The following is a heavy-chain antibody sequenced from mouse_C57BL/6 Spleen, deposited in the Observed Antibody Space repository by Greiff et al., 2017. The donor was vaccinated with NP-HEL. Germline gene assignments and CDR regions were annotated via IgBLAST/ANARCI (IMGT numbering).Heavy chain of an antibody. J-gene: IGHJ3*01. CDR3: ATITTVVATNAY. Sequence: EVQLQQSGPVLVKPGASVKMSCKASGYTFTDYYMNWVKQSHGKSLEWIGVINPYNGGTSYNQKFKGKATLTVDKSSSTAYMELNSLTSEDSAVYYCATITTVVATNAYWGQGTRVTVSA. V-gene: IGHV1-19*01. D-gene: IGHD1-1*01. CDR2: INPYNGGT. CDR1: GYTFTDYY.